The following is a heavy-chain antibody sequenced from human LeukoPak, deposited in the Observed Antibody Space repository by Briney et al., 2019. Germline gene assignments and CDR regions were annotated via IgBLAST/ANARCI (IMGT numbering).Heavy chain of an antibody. CDR3: ARAGLRAAAGTAPNY. Sequence: ASVKVSCKASGYTFTSYDINWVRQATGRGLEWMGWMNPNSGNTGYAQKFQGRVTMTRNTSISTAYMELSSLRSEDTAVYYCARAGLRAAAGTAPNYWGQGTLVTVSS. V-gene: IGHV1-8*01. CDR1: GYTFTSYD. D-gene: IGHD6-13*01. J-gene: IGHJ4*02. CDR2: MNPNSGNT.